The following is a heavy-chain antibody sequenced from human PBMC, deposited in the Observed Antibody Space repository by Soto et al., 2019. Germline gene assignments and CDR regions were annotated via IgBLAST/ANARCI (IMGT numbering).Heavy chain of an antibody. CDR2: IYYTGNS. V-gene: IGHV4-31*03. D-gene: IGHD6-19*01. CDR1: GGSITTNGHY. J-gene: IGHJ4*02. CDR3: AREQWGFDS. Sequence: QVQLQESGPELVKPSQTLSLTCSVSGGSITTNGHYWTWIRQHPGQGLEWIGYIYYTGNSYLNPSLKRRLSISVDTSKNQFSLELRSVTAADTAVYYCAREQWGFDSWGQGTLVTVSS.